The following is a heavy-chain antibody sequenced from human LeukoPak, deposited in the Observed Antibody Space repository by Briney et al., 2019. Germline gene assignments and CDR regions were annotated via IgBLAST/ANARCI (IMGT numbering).Heavy chain of an antibody. CDR2: INPSGGST. J-gene: IGHJ3*02. D-gene: IGHD6-13*01. CDR1: GYTFTIYY. Sequence: ASVKVSCKASGYTFTIYYMHWVRQAPGQGLEWMGIINPSGGSTSYAQKFQGRVTMTRDTSTSTVYMELSSLRSEDTAVYYCARELTAADDAFDIWGQGTMVTVSS. CDR3: ARELTAADDAFDI. V-gene: IGHV1-46*01.